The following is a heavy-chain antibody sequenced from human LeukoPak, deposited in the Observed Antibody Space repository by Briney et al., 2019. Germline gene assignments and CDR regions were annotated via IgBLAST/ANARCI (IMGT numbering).Heavy chain of an antibody. Sequence: TSETLSLTCTVSGGSISSGGYYWSWIRQHPGKGLEWIGYIYYSGSTYYNPSLKSRVTISVDTSKNQFSLKLSSVTAADTAVYYCARGGTRRWAASIAARPRWFDPWGQGTLVTVSS. D-gene: IGHD6-6*01. CDR3: ARGGTRRWAASIAARPRWFDP. V-gene: IGHV4-31*03. CDR2: IYYSGST. CDR1: GGSISSGGYY. J-gene: IGHJ5*02.